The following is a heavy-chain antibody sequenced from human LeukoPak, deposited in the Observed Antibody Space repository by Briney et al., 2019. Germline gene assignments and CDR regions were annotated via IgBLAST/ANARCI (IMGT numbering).Heavy chain of an antibody. CDR2: INHSGST. Sequence: SETLSLTCAVYGGSFSGYYWSWIRQPPGKGLEWIGEINHSGSTNYNPSLKSRVTISVDTSKNQFSLKLSSVTAADTAVYYCARAAGRMVATAHFDYWGQGTLVTVSS. D-gene: IGHD5-12*01. V-gene: IGHV4-34*01. CDR1: GGSFSGYY. J-gene: IGHJ4*02. CDR3: ARAAGRMVATAHFDY.